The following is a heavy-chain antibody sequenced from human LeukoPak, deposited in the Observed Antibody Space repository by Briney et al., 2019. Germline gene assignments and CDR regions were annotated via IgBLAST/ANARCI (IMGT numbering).Heavy chain of an antibody. V-gene: IGHV3-23*01. Sequence: GGSLRLSCGASGFTFSRYAMSWVRQAPGKGLEWVSGISGTNGNTYYADSVKGRLTISRDNSKNTVYLQMNSLRAEDTALYYCAKDWEAVSGTPTAIDYWGRGTLVTVSS. CDR1: GFTFSRYA. J-gene: IGHJ4*02. CDR3: AKDWEAVSGTPTAIDY. CDR2: ISGTNGNT. D-gene: IGHD6-19*01.